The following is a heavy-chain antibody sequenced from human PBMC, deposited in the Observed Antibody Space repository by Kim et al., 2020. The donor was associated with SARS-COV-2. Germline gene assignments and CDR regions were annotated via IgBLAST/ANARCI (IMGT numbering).Heavy chain of an antibody. J-gene: IGHJ4*02. CDR2: RNK. V-gene: IGHV3-30*01. Sequence: RNKYYAASVNGRFTISRDNSKNTLYLQMNSLRAEDTAVYYCARGPDELEYWGQGTLVTVSS. CDR3: ARGPDELEY.